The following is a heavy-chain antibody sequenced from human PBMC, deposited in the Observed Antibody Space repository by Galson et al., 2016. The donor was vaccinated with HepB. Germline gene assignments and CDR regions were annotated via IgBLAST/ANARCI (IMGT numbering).Heavy chain of an antibody. Sequence: SLKVSCKASGYKFTNNGISWVRQAPGQGLEWMGWISAKSGDTKYAKNLQGRVTLTRDTSTSTAYMELTSLRSDDTAMYYCATDTQYRFDSWGQGTLVAVSS. J-gene: IGHJ5*01. CDR3: ATDTQYRFDS. V-gene: IGHV1-18*01. CDR1: GYKFTNNG. CDR2: ISAKSGDT. D-gene: IGHD2/OR15-2a*01.